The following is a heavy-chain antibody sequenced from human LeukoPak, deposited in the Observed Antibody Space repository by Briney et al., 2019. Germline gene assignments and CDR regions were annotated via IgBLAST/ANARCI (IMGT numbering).Heavy chain of an antibody. CDR1: GYTFTGYY. CDR2: INPNSGGT. D-gene: IGHD3-10*01. J-gene: IGHJ4*02. CDR3: ALITGGYFYYYFDY. V-gene: IGHV1-2*06. Sequence: ASVKVSCKASGYTFTGYYMHWVRQAPGQGLEWMGRINPNSGGTNYAQKFQGRVTMTRDTSISTAYMELSRLRSDDTAVYYCALITGGYFYYYFDYWGQGTLVTVSS.